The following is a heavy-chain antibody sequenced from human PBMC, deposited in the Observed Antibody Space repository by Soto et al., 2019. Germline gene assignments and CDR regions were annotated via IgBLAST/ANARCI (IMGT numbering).Heavy chain of an antibody. J-gene: IGHJ4*02. D-gene: IGHD1-26*01. CDR1: GFTFKNYA. Sequence: LRLSCAASGFTFKNYAMHWVRQAPGKGLEWVAVIWYDGSKKYYADSVKGRFTISKDNSKNMVYLQMNSLRGEDTAVYYCATHSGDYPHGYFEEWGQGTLVTVSS. CDR2: IWYDGSKK. CDR3: ATHSGDYPHGYFEE. V-gene: IGHV3-33*01.